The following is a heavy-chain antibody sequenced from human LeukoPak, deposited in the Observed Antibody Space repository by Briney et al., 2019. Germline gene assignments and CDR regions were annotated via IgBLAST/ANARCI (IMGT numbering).Heavy chain of an antibody. Sequence: SETLSLTCTVSGGSISSYYWSWIRQPAGKGLEWIGRIYTSGSTNYNPSFKSRVTMSVDTSKNQFSLKLSSVTAADTAVYYCARDLLERDAFDIWGQGTMVTVSS. V-gene: IGHV4-4*07. CDR1: GGSISSYY. CDR3: ARDLLERDAFDI. J-gene: IGHJ3*02. CDR2: IYTSGST. D-gene: IGHD1-1*01.